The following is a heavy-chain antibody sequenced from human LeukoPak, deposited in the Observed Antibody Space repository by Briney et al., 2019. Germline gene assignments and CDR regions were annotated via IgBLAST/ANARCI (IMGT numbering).Heavy chain of an antibody. CDR1: GYTFTGYY. CDR2: INPNSGGT. V-gene: IGHV1-2*02. CDR3: ARAGRGTYYYFDV. Sequence: ASVKVSCKASGYTFTGYYMHWVRQAPGQGLEWMGWINPNSGGTNYAQKFQGRVTMTRDTSISTAYMELRSLTVDDTAVYYCARAGRGTYYYFDVWGQGTLATVSS. D-gene: IGHD3-10*01. J-gene: IGHJ4*02.